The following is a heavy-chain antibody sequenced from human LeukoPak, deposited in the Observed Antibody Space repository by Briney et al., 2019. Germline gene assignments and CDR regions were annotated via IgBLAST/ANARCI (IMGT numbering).Heavy chain of an antibody. Sequence: PSETLSLTCTVSGGSISSYYWSWVRQPPGKGREWIGYISYSGSTNYNPALQSRVTISVDTSKNQFSLMLSSVTAADTAVYYCARYLAAAGMDYFDYWGQGTLVTVSS. J-gene: IGHJ4*02. CDR2: ISYSGST. D-gene: IGHD6-13*01. CDR1: GGSISSYY. V-gene: IGHV4-59*01. CDR3: ARYLAAAGMDYFDY.